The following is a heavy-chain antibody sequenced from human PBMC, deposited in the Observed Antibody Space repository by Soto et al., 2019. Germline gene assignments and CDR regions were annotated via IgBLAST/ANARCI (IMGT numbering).Heavy chain of an antibody. Sequence: GSAVKASCKDSGYTFTSYGISWVRQAPGQGLEWMGWISAYNGNTNYAQKLQGRVTMTTDTSTSTAYMELRSLRSDDTAAYYCARPRPVDIAMVRTPRLLDYWC. V-gene: IGHV1-18*01. CDR2: ISAYNGNT. CDR1: GYTFTSYG. D-gene: IGHD5-18*01. J-gene: IGHJ4*01. CDR3: ARPRPVDIAMVRTPRLLDY.